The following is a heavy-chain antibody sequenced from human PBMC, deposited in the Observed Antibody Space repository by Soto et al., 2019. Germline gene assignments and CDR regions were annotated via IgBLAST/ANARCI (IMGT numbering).Heavy chain of an antibody. D-gene: IGHD5-18*01. V-gene: IGHV4-31*03. CDR3: ARSPNSVNWFDP. CDR2: IYYSGST. J-gene: IGHJ5*02. CDR1: GGSISSGGYY. Sequence: SETLSLTCTVSGGSISSGGYYWSWIRQHPGKGLEWIGYIYYSGSTYYNPSLKSRVTISVDTSKNQFSLKLSSVTAPDTAVSYCARSPNSVNWFDPWGQGTLVTVSS.